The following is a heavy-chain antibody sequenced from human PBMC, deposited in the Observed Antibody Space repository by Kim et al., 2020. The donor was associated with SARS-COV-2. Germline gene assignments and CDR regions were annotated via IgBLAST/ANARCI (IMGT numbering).Heavy chain of an antibody. CDR3: ASSGRYFDWVGAFDI. CDR1: GYTFTSYA. V-gene: IGHV1-3*01. J-gene: IGHJ3*02. CDR2: INAGNGNT. D-gene: IGHD3-9*01. Sequence: ASVKVSCKASGYTFTSYAMHWVRQAPGQRLEWMGWINAGNGNTKYSQKFQGRVTITRDTSASTAYMELSSLRSEDTAVYYCASSGRYFDWVGAFDIWGQGTMVTVSS.